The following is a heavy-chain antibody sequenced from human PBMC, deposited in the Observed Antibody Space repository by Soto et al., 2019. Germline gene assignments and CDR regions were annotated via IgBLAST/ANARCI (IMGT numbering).Heavy chain of an antibody. CDR1: GYAFINFW. J-gene: IGHJ4*02. Sequence: LGESLKISCKGPGYAFINFWIGWVRQMPGKGLEWMGIIYTSNSETRYSPSFQGQVTMSDDKSTATAYLQWSSLKAADTAVYYCARPGGSGTFYKFDFWGQGTPVTVSS. V-gene: IGHV5-51*01. CDR2: IYTSNSET. CDR3: ARPGGSGTFYKFDF. D-gene: IGHD3-10*01.